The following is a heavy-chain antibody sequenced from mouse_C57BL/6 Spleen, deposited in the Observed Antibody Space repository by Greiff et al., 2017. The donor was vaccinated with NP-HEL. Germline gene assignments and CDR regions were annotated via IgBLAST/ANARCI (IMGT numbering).Heavy chain of an antibody. CDR3: ASDYYSGYYFDD. D-gene: IGHD1-2*01. J-gene: IGHJ2*01. CDR1: GYAFSSSW. V-gene: IGHV1-82*01. CDR2: IYPGDGDT. Sequence: VQLLQSGPELVKPGASVKISCKASGYAFSSSWMNWVKQRPGKGLEWIGRIYPGDGDTNYNGKFKGKATLTADKSHSTAYMQLSSLTSENSAVDFCASDYYSGYYFDDWGKGTTLTVSS.